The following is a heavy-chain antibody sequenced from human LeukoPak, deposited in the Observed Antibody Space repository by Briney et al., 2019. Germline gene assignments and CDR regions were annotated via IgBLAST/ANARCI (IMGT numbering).Heavy chain of an antibody. CDR2: LNRDGSST. CDR1: GFTFSSYW. Sequence: PGGSLRLSCAASGFTFSSYWMHWVRQAPGKGLVWVSRLNRDGSSTGYADSVKGRFTISRDNAKNTLYLQMNSLRAEDTAVYYCVRDLRYCSSTSCYDPCFDYWGQGTLVTVSS. CDR3: VRDLRYCSSTSCYDPCFDY. J-gene: IGHJ4*02. V-gene: IGHV3-74*01. D-gene: IGHD2-2*01.